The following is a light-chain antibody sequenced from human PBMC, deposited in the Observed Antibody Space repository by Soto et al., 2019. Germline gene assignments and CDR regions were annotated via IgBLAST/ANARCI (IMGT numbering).Light chain of an antibody. CDR2: DIF. V-gene: IGKV3D-15*01. J-gene: IGKJ1*01. CDR3: QQYNNWPSWT. CDR1: QSVTSSY. Sequence: EIVLTQAPGTLSLSPGERATLSCRASQSVTSSYLAWYQQKPGQAPRLVIYDIFTRATGVPTRFSGSGSGTEFTLTISSLQSEDFAVYYCQQYNNWPSWTFGQGTKVDIK.